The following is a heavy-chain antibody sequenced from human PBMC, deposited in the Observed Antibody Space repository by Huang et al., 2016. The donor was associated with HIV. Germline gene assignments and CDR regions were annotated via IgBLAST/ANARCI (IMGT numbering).Heavy chain of an antibody. V-gene: IGHV4-34*01. D-gene: IGHD3-10*01. J-gene: IGHJ4*02. CDR3: ARGFNYYASDNLGVYYFDS. Sequence: WIRQFPEKGLEWIGDITHNGNMISNPTLRARVTISTGTSKNHFSLHLTSVTAADTALYYCARGFNYYASDNLGVYYFDSWGLGTLVTVSP. CDR2: ITHNGNM.